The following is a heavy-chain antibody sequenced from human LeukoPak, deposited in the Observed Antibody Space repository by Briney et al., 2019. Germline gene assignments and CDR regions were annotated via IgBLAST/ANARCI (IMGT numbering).Heavy chain of an antibody. J-gene: IGHJ4*02. CDR3: ARGPYGDYAY. CDR2: IFYSGST. V-gene: IGHV4-59*01. Sequence: SETLSLTCAVYGGSFSGYYWSWIRQSPGKGLEWIGYIFYSGSTNYNPSLKSRVTISVDTSRKQFSLKLSSVTAADTAVYYCARGPYGDYAYWGQGILVTVSS. CDR1: GGSFSGYY. D-gene: IGHD4-17*01.